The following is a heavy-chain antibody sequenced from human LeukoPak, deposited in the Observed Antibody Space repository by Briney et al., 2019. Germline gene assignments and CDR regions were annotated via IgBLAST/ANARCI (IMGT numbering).Heavy chain of an antibody. CDR1: GFTFSSNW. J-gene: IGHJ4*02. D-gene: IGHD3/OR15-3a*01. V-gene: IGHV3-7*01. Sequence: PGGSLRLSCAASGFTFSSNWMTWVRQAPGKGLEWVANIKQDGSEVYYVDSVRGRFTISRDNAKNSLYLQMSSLRAEDTAMYYCARRRGLDYWGQGTLVTVSS. CDR3: ARRRGLDY. CDR2: IKQDGSEV.